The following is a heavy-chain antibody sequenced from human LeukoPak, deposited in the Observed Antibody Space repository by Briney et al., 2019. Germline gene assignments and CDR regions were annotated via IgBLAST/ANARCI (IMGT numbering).Heavy chain of an antibody. D-gene: IGHD3-10*01. Sequence: LRLSCAASGFTFSSYGMHWVRQAPGKGLEWIGHIYYSGSTNYNPSLKSRVTISVDTSKNQSSLKLSSVTAADTAVYYCARLEYYYGSGNYFDYWGQGTLVTVSS. V-gene: IGHV4-59*08. CDR3: ARLEYYYGSGNYFDY. CDR1: GFTFSSYG. CDR2: IYYSGST. J-gene: IGHJ4*02.